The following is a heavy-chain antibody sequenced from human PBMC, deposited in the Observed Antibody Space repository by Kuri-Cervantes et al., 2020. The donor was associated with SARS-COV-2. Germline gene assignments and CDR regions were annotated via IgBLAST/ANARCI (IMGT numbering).Heavy chain of an antibody. CDR3: AKESLLPSPGFGVVITEGGFDY. CDR1: GYSISSGYY. Sequence: SQTLSLTCAVSGYSISSGYYWGWIRQPPGKGLEWIGSIYHSGSTYYNPSLKSRVTISVDTSENQFSLKLSSVTAADTAVYYCAKESLLPSPGFGVVITEGGFDYWGQGTLVTVSS. D-gene: IGHD3-3*01. CDR2: IYHSGST. V-gene: IGHV4-38-2*02. J-gene: IGHJ4*02.